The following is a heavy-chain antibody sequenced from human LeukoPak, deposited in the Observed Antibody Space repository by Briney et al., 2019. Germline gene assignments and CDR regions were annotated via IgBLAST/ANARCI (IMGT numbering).Heavy chain of an antibody. CDR1: GDSVSSNSAA. D-gene: IGHD6-19*01. V-gene: IGHV6-1*01. Sequence: SQTLSLTCAVSGDSVSSNSAAWNWIRQSPSRGLEWLGRTYYRSKWYNDYAVSVKSRITINPDTSKNQFSLQLNSVTPEDTAVYYCARDAAKYSSGWYPYNWFDPWGQGTLVTVSS. CDR3: ARDAAKYSSGWYPYNWFDP. J-gene: IGHJ5*02. CDR2: TYYRSKWYN.